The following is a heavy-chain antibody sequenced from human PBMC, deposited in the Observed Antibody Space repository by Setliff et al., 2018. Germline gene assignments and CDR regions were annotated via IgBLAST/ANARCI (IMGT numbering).Heavy chain of an antibody. Sequence: GGSLRLSCTASGLSYTNDWVSWVRQAPGKGLGWLASINPDGSEKYYVDSVKGRFTISRDNAKNSLSLQMNSLRTEDTAVYYCFGAGTCSYWGQGTLVTVSS. CDR3: FGAGTCSY. J-gene: IGHJ4*02. CDR2: INPDGSEK. V-gene: IGHV3-7*01. CDR1: GLSYTNDW. D-gene: IGHD3-10*01.